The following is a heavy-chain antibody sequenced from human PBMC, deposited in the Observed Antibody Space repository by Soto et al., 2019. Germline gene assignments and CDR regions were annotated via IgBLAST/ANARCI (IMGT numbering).Heavy chain of an antibody. CDR3: ARVWGKTGHDFDI. CDR2: ISSSSSYI. CDR1: GFTFSSYS. D-gene: IGHD3-16*01. Sequence: GGSLRLSCAASGFTFSSYSMNWVRQAPGKGLEWVSSISSSSSYIYYADSVKGRFTISRDIAKNSLYLQMNSLRAEDTAVYYCARVWGKTGHDFDIWGQGTMVTVSS. V-gene: IGHV3-21*01. J-gene: IGHJ3*02.